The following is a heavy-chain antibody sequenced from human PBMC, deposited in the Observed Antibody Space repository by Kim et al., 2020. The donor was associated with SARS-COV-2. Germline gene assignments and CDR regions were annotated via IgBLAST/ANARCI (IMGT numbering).Heavy chain of an antibody. CDR3: AKRSGSYGYCDF. V-gene: IGHV3-23*05. D-gene: IGHD1-26*01. Sequence: SYAGAVKGRFTMSRDKYKNTLELQMNSLRGEDTAVYYCAKRSGSYGYCDFWGQGTLVTVSS. J-gene: IGHJ4*02.